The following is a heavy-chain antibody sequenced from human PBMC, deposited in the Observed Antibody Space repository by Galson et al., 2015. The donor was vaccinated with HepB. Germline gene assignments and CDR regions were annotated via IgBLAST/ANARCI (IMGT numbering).Heavy chain of an antibody. CDR3: AKARSRIAAGGYFDY. D-gene: IGHD6-25*01. Sequence: SLRLSCAASGFTFDDYAMHWVRQAPGKGLEWVSGISWNRGSTGYADSVKGRFTISRDNAKNSLYLQMNSLRAEDTALYYCAKARSRIAAGGYFDYWGPGTLVTVSS. CDR1: GFTFDDYA. V-gene: IGHV3-9*01. CDR2: ISWNRGST. J-gene: IGHJ4*02.